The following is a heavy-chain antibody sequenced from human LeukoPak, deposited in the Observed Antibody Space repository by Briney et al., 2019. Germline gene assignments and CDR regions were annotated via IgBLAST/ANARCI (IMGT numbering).Heavy chain of an antibody. V-gene: IGHV4-61*01. CDR3: ARGSRGYSYG. D-gene: IGHD5-18*01. Sequence: PSETLTLTCTVSGASVSSGSYYWSWIRQPPGKGLEWIGYIYYSGSTNYNPSLKSRVTISVDTSKNQFSLKLSSVTAADTAVYYCARGSRGYSYGWGQGTLVTVSS. J-gene: IGHJ4*02. CDR2: IYYSGST. CDR1: GASVSSGSYY.